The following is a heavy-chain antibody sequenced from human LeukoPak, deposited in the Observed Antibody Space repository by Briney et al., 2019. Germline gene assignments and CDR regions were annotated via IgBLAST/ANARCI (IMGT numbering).Heavy chain of an antibody. CDR1: GFTFSNYG. J-gene: IGHJ4*02. CDR2: ISYDGTNK. Sequence: GGSLRLSCAASGFTFSNYGMHWVRQAPGKGLEWVAVISYDGTNKYYRDSVKGRFTISRDNSKNTLYLQMNSLRAEDTAVYYCAKGRRGYSYGYSDYWGQGTLVTVSS. CDR3: AKGRRGYSYGYSDY. D-gene: IGHD5-18*01. V-gene: IGHV3-30*18.